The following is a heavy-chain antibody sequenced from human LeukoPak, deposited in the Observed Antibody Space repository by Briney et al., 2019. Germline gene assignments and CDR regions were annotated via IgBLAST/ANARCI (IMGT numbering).Heavy chain of an antibody. Sequence: SQTLSLTCTVSGGSISSGGYYWSWIRQPPGKGLEWIGYIYHSGSTYYNPSLKSRVTISVDRSKNQFSLKLSSVTAADTAVYYCAREPFRVAVAPRENFDYWGQGTLVTVSS. V-gene: IGHV4-30-2*01. D-gene: IGHD6-19*01. J-gene: IGHJ4*02. CDR1: GGSISSGGYY. CDR2: IYHSGST. CDR3: AREPFRVAVAPRENFDY.